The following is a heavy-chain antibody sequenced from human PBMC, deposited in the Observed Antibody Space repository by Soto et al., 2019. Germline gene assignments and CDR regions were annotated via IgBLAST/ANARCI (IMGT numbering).Heavy chain of an antibody. J-gene: IGHJ5*02. CDR1: GGSITSSSHF. CDR3: AGQPFTIAAASYGRSNWFDP. D-gene: IGHD6-25*01. Sequence: SETLSLTCSASGGSITSSSHFWGWVRQPPGKGLEWIGTIYFTGNTYYTPSLKRRLTMSIDTSKNEFSLRLNSVTAADTAVYYCAGQPFTIAAASYGRSNWFDPWGPGTLVTVSS. CDR2: IYFTGNT. V-gene: IGHV4-39*01.